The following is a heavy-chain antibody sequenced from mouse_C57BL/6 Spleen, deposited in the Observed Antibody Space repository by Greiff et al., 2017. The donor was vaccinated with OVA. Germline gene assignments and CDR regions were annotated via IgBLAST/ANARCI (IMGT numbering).Heavy chain of an antibody. CDR1: GYTFTSYW. CDR2: IDPSDSYT. CDR3: ARGDYGSSYDY. V-gene: IGHV1-50*01. D-gene: IGHD1-1*01. Sequence: QVQLQQPGAELVKPGASVKLSCKASGYTFTSYWMQWVKQRPGQGLEWIGEIDPSDSYTNYNQKFTGKATLTVDTSSSTAYMQLSILTSEDSAGYYGARGDYGSSYDYWGKGTTLTVSS. J-gene: IGHJ2*01.